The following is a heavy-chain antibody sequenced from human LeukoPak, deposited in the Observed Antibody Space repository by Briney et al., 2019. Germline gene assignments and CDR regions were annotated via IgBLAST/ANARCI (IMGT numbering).Heavy chain of an antibody. CDR2: IYTSGST. Sequence: PSETLSLTCTVSGGSISSYYWSWIRQPAGKGVEWIGRIYTSGSTNYNPSLKSRVTISVDKSKNQFSLKLSSVTAADTAVYYCARQYSSSWYLDYWGQGTLVTVSS. D-gene: IGHD6-13*01. CDR1: GGSISSYY. CDR3: ARQYSSSWYLDY. V-gene: IGHV4-4*07. J-gene: IGHJ4*02.